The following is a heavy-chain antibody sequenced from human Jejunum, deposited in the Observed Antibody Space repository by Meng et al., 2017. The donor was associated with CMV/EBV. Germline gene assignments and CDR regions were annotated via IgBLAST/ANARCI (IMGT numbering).Heavy chain of an antibody. V-gene: IGHV4-39*02. CDR2: IFYGGSS. CDR3: ARGGVPYGMDV. CDR1: GGTISTTSYY. Sequence: VSGGTISTTSYYWGWIRQPPGKGLEWIGIIFYGGSSCYNTSLKSRLSMSIDPSQSQFSLSLRSMTAADTAVYYCARGGVPYGMDVWGQGTTVTVSS. D-gene: IGHD2-8*01. J-gene: IGHJ6*02.